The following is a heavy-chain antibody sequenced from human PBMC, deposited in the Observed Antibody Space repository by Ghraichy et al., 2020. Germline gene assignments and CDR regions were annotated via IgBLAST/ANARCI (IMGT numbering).Heavy chain of an antibody. V-gene: IGHV3-21*01. CDR3: ARVNDERGYYYWFDP. J-gene: IGHJ5*02. D-gene: IGHD3-22*01. CDR2: ISSSSSYI. CDR1: GFTFSSYS. Sequence: GGSLRLSCAASGFTFSSYSMNWVRQAPGKGLEWVSSISSSSSYIYYADSVKGRFTISRDNAKNSLYLQMNSLRAEDTAVYYCARVNDERGYYYWFDPWGQGTLVTVSS.